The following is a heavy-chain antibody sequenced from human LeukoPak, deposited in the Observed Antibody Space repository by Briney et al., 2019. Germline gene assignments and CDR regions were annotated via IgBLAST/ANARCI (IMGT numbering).Heavy chain of an antibody. CDR3: ARFPRGKLFDY. J-gene: IGHJ4*02. D-gene: IGHD4-23*01. Sequence: ASVKVSCKASGHTFTVYYIHWVRQAPGQGLEWMGWITLNSGDTKYAQKFQGRVTMTRDTSISTAYMELSRLRSDDTAVYYCARFPRGKLFDYWGQGTLVTVSS. CDR1: GHTFTVYY. V-gene: IGHV1-2*02. CDR2: ITLNSGDT.